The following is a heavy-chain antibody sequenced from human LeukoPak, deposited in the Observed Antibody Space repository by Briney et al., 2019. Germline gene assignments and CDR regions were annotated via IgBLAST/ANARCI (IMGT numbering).Heavy chain of an antibody. J-gene: IGHJ5*02. Sequence: ASVKVSCKASGGTFSSYAISWVRQAPGQGLEWLGGVIPILGTANYAQKFQGRVTITTDESTNTAYMELSSLRSEDTAVYYCARNYMYYGSGVEWFDPWGQGTLVTVSS. CDR3: ARNYMYYGSGVEWFDP. D-gene: IGHD3-10*01. V-gene: IGHV1-69*05. CDR2: VIPILGTA. CDR1: GGTFSSYA.